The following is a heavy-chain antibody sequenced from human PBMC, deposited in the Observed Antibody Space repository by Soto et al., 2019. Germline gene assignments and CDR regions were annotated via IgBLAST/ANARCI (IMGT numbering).Heavy chain of an antibody. J-gene: IGHJ4*02. V-gene: IGHV3-48*02. Sequence: EVQLVESGGGLVQPGGSLRLSCAASGFTFSSYSMNWVRQAPGKGLEWVSYISSSSSTIYYADSVKGRFTISRDNAKNSMYLQLNRLIDEDTAVYYCARSPYYYDSSNYYGYWGQGTLVTVSS. CDR2: ISSSSSTI. CDR1: GFTFSSYS. D-gene: IGHD3-22*01. CDR3: ARSPYYYDSSNYYGY.